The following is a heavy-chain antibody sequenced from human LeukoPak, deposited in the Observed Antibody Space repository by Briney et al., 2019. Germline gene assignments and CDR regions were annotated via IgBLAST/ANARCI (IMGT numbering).Heavy chain of an antibody. CDR2: IGTGGDDI. CDR1: GFIFRSCS. Sequence: GGSLRLSCAASGFIFRSCSLNWVRQSPGQGLEWISYIGTGGDDISYAYSVRGRFTISRDNAKNSVDLRMNSLRVEDTAVYYCVRGGQGRDDYFDYWGQGTLVTVSS. V-gene: IGHV3-21*05. J-gene: IGHJ4*02. CDR3: VRGGQGRDDYFDY.